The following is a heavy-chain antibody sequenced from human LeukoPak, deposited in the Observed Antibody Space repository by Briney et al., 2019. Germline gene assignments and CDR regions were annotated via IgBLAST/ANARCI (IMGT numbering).Heavy chain of an antibody. CDR3: AKELGRGYDILTGYSYYYYGMDV. Sequence: GGSLRLSCAASGFTFDDYAMHWVRQAPGKGLEWVSGISWNSGSIGYADSVKGRFTISRDNAKNSLYLQMNSLRAEDTALYYCAKELGRGYDILTGYSYYYYGMDVWGQGTTVTVSS. V-gene: IGHV3-9*01. CDR2: ISWNSGSI. CDR1: GFTFDDYA. D-gene: IGHD3-9*01. J-gene: IGHJ6*02.